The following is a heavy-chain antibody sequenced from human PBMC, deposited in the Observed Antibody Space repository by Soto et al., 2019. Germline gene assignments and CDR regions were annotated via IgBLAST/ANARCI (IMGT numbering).Heavy chain of an antibody. CDR1: GGSISSGGYS. J-gene: IGHJ4*02. D-gene: IGHD5-12*01. V-gene: IGHV4-30-2*01. CDR2: IYHSGST. Sequence: QLQLQESGSGLVKPSQTLSLTCAVSGGSISSGGYSWSWFRQPPGKGLEWIGYIYHSGSTYYNPSRKSRVTISVDRSKNQFSLKLSSVTAADKAVYYCAAGGGLPRYYWGQGTLVTVSS. CDR3: AAGGGLPRYY.